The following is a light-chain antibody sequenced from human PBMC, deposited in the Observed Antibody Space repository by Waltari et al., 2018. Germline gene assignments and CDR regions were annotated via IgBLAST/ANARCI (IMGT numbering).Light chain of an antibody. J-gene: IGKJ3*01. CDR1: LSILHSSENKNQ. Sequence: DILLTQSPDSLSVSLGERATFNGKTSLSILHSSENKNQLGWYQQKSGQSPKLLIYGASTRESGVPDRFSGSGSGTDFTLTISSLQTKDVAVYYCHQYYSTPFSFGPGTKVDIK. CDR3: HQYYSTPFS. CDR2: GAS. V-gene: IGKV4-1*01.